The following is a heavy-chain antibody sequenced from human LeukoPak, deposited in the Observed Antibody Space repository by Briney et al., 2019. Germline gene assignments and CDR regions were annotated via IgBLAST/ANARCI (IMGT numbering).Heavy chain of an antibody. J-gene: IGHJ5*02. Sequence: PGGSLRLSCAPPGFPFTGFAISWVGQAPGRGREGVSRITGNGVTTYYADSGKGRFTISRDNSNNILFLQMISLRADDTAVYYCARDRPNYFGSEGLYYKRNGDLWGQGTLVTVSS. CDR3: ARDRPNYFGSEGLYYKRNGDL. V-gene: IGHV3-23*01. D-gene: IGHD3-10*01. CDR1: GFPFTGFA. CDR2: ITGNGVTT.